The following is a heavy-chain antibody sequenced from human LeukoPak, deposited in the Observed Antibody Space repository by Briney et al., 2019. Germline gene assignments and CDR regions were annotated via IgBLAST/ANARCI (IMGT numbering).Heavy chain of an antibody. CDR2: TYYRSKWYN. V-gene: IGHV6-1*01. J-gene: IGHJ4*02. Sequence: SQTLSLTCAISGDSVSSNSAAWNWIRQSPSRGLEWLGRTYYRSKWYNDYAVSVRSRITINPDTSKNQFSLQLNSMTPEDTAVYYCAKAYSSGWYYFDYWGQGTLVTVSS. D-gene: IGHD6-19*01. CDR1: GDSVSSNSAA. CDR3: AKAYSSGWYYFDY.